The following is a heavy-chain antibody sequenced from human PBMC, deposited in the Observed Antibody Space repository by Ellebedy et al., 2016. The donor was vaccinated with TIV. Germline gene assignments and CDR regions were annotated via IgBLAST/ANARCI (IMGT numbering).Heavy chain of an antibody. CDR1: GFTFSSYE. V-gene: IGHV3-48*03. D-gene: IGHD1-14*01. J-gene: IGHJ4*02. CDR3: VRAFDERSIAAGTVDY. CDR2: ISTSGSYT. Sequence: PGGSLRLSCAVAGFTFSSYEMHWVRQVPGRGLEWISNISTSGSYTQYADAVKGRFTISRDNAKNSLYLQMNSLRAEDTAFYYCVRAFDERSIAAGTVDYWGQGTLVTVSS.